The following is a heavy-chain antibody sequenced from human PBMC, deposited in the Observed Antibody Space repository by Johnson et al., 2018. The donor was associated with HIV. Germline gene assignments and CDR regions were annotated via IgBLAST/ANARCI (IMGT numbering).Heavy chain of an antibody. CDR1: GLTFKNVW. D-gene: IGHD2-15*01. CDR2: IKTKPDGETT. J-gene: IGHJ3*02. Sequence: EQVVESGGGLVESGGSLRLSCAASGLTFKNVWMSWDRQAPGKGLEWVGRIKTKPDGETTDYATPVNGRFTLSREEYKNTLYLPMNSLNSEDTAVYYCSTGVIVVVVAELLLPLHDAFDIWGQGTLVTVAS. CDR3: STGVIVVVVAELLLPLHDAFDI. V-gene: IGHV3-15*01.